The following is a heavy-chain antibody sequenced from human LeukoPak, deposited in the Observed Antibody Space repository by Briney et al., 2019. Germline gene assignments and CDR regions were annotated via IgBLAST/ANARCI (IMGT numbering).Heavy chain of an antibody. J-gene: IGHJ4*02. CDR1: GYTFTGYY. Sequence: SVKVSCKASGYTFTGYYMHWVRQAPGQGLEWMGWINPNSGGTNYAQKFQGRVTMTRDTSISTAYMELSRLRSDDTAVYYCARVNCTNGVCYRLIDYWGQGTLVTVSS. CDR2: INPNSGGT. CDR3: ARVNCTNGVCYRLIDY. V-gene: IGHV1-2*02. D-gene: IGHD2-8*01.